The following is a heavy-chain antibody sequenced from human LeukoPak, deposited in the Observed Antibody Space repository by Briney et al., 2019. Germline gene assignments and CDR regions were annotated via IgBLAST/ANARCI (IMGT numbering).Heavy chain of an antibody. J-gene: IGHJ3*02. V-gene: IGHV1-2*02. CDR1: GYTFTGYY. Sequence: GASVKVSCKASGYTFTGYYMHWVRQAPGQGLEWMGWINPNSAGTNYAQNFQGRVTMTRDTSISTAYMELSRLGSDDTAVYYCARAHASLRITMIVVGEHAFDIWGQGTMVTVSS. D-gene: IGHD3-22*01. CDR2: INPNSAGT. CDR3: ARAHASLRITMIVVGEHAFDI.